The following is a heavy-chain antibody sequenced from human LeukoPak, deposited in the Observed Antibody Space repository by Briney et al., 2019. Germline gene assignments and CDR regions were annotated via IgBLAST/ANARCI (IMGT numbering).Heavy chain of an antibody. CDR2: IKQDGSEK. CDR3: ARESNTFGGVIVH. D-gene: IGHD3-16*02. V-gene: IGHV3-7*01. CDR1: GFTFDDYA. Sequence: GGSLRLSCAASGFTFDDYAMHWVRQAPGKGLEWVANIKQDGSEKYYVDSVKGRFTISRDNAKNSLYLQMNSLRAEDTAVYYCARESNTFGGVIVHWGQGTLVTVSS. J-gene: IGHJ4*02.